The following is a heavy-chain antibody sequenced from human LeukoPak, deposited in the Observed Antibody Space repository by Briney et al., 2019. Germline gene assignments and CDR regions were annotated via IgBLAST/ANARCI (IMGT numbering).Heavy chain of an antibody. V-gene: IGHV3-48*01. CDR1: GFTFSSYS. CDR3: ARDLAYCSGGSCFNWFDP. D-gene: IGHD2-15*01. Sequence: GGSLRLSCAASGFTFSSYSMNWVRQAPGKGLEWVSYISSSSSTIYYADSVKGRFTISRDNAKNSLYLQMNSLRAEDTAVYYCARDLAYCSGGSCFNWFDPWGQGTLVTVSS. CDR2: ISSSSSTI. J-gene: IGHJ5*02.